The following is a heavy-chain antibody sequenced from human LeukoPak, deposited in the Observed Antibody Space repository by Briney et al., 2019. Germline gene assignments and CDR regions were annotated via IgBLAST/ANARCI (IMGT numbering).Heavy chain of an antibody. CDR2: IHHSGKT. CDR1: AYSISSGYY. J-gene: IGHJ5*02. D-gene: IGHD6-19*01. V-gene: IGHV4-38-2*02. CDR3: ARAEQWLVQANWFDP. Sequence: SETLSLTCSVSAYSISSGYYWGWIRQPPGKGLEWIGSIHHSGKTYYNPSLKSRVTISVDTSKNQFSLKLSSVTAADTAVYYCARAEQWLVQANWFDPWGRGTLVTVSS.